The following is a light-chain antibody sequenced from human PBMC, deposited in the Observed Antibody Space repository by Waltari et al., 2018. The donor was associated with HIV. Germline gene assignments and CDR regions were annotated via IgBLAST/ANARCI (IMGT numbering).Light chain of an antibody. CDR1: TSDVGGYFF. V-gene: IGLV2-14*01. CDR3: SSYTSSNTLV. CDR2: EVT. J-gene: IGLJ2*01. Sequence: QPALTQPASVSGSPGQSITIPCTGTTSDVGGYFFVSWYQQHPGKAPRPIIFEVTHRSSGVPDRFSGSRSGTTASLTISGLQTEDEADYYCSSYTSSNTLVFGGGTKLTVL.